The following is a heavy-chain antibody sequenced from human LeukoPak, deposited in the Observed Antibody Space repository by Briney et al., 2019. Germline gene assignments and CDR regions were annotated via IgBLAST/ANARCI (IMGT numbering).Heavy chain of an antibody. J-gene: IGHJ4*02. CDR1: GFTLSAYG. CDR2: IANDGRDK. V-gene: IGHV3-30*18. D-gene: IGHD1/OR15-1a*01. CDR3: AKDQQIVSAKYYFDS. Sequence: GGSLRLSCATSGFTLSAYGMHWVRRAPGKGLEWVAVIANDGRDKHSTDSVKGRFTITRDNAKNTVYLQMNSLRVEDTAVYYCAKDQQIVSAKYYFDSWGQGILVTVSS.